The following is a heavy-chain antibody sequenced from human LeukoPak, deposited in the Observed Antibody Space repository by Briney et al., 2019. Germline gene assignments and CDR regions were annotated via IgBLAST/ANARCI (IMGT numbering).Heavy chain of an antibody. D-gene: IGHD4-17*01. CDR3: ARHYSGAYRECFDS. Sequence: PSETLSLTCTVSGGSISSYYWSWIRQPPGKGLEWIGYLSNSGSTKYNPSLKSRVTVSVDTSKNQFSLKLSSVTAADTAVYYCARHYSGAYRECFDSWGQGTLVTVSS. V-gene: IGHV4-59*08. J-gene: IGHJ4*02. CDR1: GGSISSYY. CDR2: LSNSGST.